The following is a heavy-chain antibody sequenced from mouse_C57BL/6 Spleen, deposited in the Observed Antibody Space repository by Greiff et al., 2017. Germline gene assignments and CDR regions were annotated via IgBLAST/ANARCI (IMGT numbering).Heavy chain of an antibody. Sequence: VQLQQPGAELVRPGTSVKLSCKASGYTFTSYWMHWVKQRPGQGLEWIGVIDPSDSYTNYNQKFKGKATLTVDTSSSTAYMQLSSLTSEDTAVYYCTTDYGSSPAWFAYWGQGTLVTVSA. D-gene: IGHD1-1*01. CDR2: IDPSDSYT. J-gene: IGHJ3*01. CDR3: TTDYGSSPAWFAY. CDR1: GYTFTSYW. V-gene: IGHV1-59*01.